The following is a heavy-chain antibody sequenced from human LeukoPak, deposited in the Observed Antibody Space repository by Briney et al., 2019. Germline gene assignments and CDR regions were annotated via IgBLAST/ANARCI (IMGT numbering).Heavy chain of an antibody. CDR1: GFTFTSYG. V-gene: IGHV3-21*01. Sequence: GGSLRLSCAASGFTFTSYGMTWVRQAPGKGLEWVSSISSSSSYIYYSDSVKGRFTISRDNAKNSLYLQMNSLKADDTAVYYCTRGAGTGWRFDSWGQGTLVTVSS. J-gene: IGHJ4*02. D-gene: IGHD6-19*01. CDR3: TRGAGTGWRFDS. CDR2: ISSSSSYI.